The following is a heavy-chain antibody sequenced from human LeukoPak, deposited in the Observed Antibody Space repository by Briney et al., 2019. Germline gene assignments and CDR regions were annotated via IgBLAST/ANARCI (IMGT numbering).Heavy chain of an antibody. D-gene: IGHD1-26*01. Sequence: SETLSLTCTVSGGSIGNYYRSWIRQPAGRGLEWIGRLYTSGSTNYNPSLKSRVTMSLDTSKNQFSLKLNSVTAADTAVYYCARDSGTYWPFDSWGQGTLVTVSS. J-gene: IGHJ4*02. CDR3: ARDSGTYWPFDS. V-gene: IGHV4-4*07. CDR1: GGSIGNYY. CDR2: LYTSGST.